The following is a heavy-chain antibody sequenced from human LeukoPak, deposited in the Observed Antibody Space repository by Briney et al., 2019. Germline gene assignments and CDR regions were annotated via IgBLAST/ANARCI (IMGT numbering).Heavy chain of an antibody. V-gene: IGHV4-59*01. Sequence: PSETLSLTCTVSSDSISSSYWSWIRQPPGKGPEWIGYIYYSGSTNYNPSLKSRVAISVDTSKNQFSLKLNSVTAADTAVYYCARGYCSSTICFQYFHHWGQGTLVTVSS. CDR2: IYYSGST. CDR1: SDSISSSY. J-gene: IGHJ1*01. D-gene: IGHD2-2*01. CDR3: ARGYCSSTICFQYFHH.